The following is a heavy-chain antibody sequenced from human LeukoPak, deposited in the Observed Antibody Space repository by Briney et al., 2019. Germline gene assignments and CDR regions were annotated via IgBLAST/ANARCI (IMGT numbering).Heavy chain of an antibody. CDR1: GFTFSSYW. CDR2: INTDGSSL. Sequence: PGGSLRLSCAASGFTFSSYWMYWVRQAPGTGLVWVSRINTDGSSLNYADSVKGRFTISRDNAKNTLYLQMNSLRAEDTAVYYCAKDLGSVVTPPSLDYWGQGTLVTVSS. V-gene: IGHV3-74*01. J-gene: IGHJ4*02. CDR3: AKDLGSVVTPPSLDY. D-gene: IGHD4-23*01.